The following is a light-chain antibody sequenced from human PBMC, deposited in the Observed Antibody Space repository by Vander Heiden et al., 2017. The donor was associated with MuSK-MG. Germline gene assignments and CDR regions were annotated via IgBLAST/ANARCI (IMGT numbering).Light chain of an antibody. Sequence: DVQMTQSPSTLSASVGDRVTLTCRASQNVFTFLAWYQQKPGKAPNLLIYRASHLETGVPSRFSGSGSETDFTLTISGLQPDDFATYFCKQYHDYPTFGQGTRVEIK. CDR3: KQYHDYPT. J-gene: IGKJ5*01. CDR2: RAS. CDR1: QNVFTF. V-gene: IGKV1-5*03.